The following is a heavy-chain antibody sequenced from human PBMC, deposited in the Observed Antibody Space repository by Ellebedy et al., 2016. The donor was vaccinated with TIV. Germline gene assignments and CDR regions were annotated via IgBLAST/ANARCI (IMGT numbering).Heavy chain of an antibody. CDR3: ARQIVATIIRKPENYYYGMDV. Sequence: GESLKISCKGSGYSFTSYWIGWVRQMPGKGLEWMGIIYPGDSDTRYSPSFQGQVTISADKSISTAYLQWSSLKASDTAMYYCARQIVATIIRKPENYYYGMDVWGQGTTVTVSS. V-gene: IGHV5-51*01. CDR2: IYPGDSDT. J-gene: IGHJ6*02. D-gene: IGHD5-12*01. CDR1: GYSFTSYW.